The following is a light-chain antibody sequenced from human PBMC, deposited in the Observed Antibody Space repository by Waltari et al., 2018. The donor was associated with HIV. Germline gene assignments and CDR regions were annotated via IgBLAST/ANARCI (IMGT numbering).Light chain of an antibody. CDR3: QQYYDTPLT. V-gene: IGKV4-1*01. J-gene: IGKJ4*01. CDR2: WAS. Sequence: DIVMTQSPDSLAVSLGERANINCKSSKSVLYSSNNKNYLAWYQQKPGQPPKLLIYWASTRESGVPDRFSGSGSGTDFTLTISSLQAEDVAVYYCQQYYDTPLTFGGGTKVEIK. CDR1: KSVLYSSNNKNY.